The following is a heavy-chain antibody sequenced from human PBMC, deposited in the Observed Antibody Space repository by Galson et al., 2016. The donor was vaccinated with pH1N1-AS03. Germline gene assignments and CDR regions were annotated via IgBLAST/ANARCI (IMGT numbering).Heavy chain of an antibody. J-gene: IGHJ4*02. Sequence: SLRLSCAATGFTVSSGYHMSWVRQAPGKGLEWVSTIYSGGTTYYAVSVKGRFTISRDNMKNTLSLQMSSLTAEDTAVYYCVRSDYEDVDLQGFYFDYWGQGTLVTVSS. CDR1: GFTVSSGY. CDR2: IYSGGTT. D-gene: IGHD4/OR15-4a*01. V-gene: IGHV3-53*01. CDR3: VRSDYEDVDLQGFYFDY.